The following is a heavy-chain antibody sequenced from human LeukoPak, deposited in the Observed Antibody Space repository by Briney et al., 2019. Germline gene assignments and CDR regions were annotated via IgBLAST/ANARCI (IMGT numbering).Heavy chain of an antibody. Sequence: SETLSLTCAVYGGSFSGYYWSWIRQPPGKGLGWIGEISHSGSTYYNPSLKSRVTISVDTSKNQFSLKLSSVTAADTAVYYCARELTVGAMVRGVNVGDYWGQGTLVTVSS. CDR1: GGSFSGYY. J-gene: IGHJ4*02. D-gene: IGHD3-10*01. CDR3: ARELTVGAMVRGVNVGDY. V-gene: IGHV4-34*01. CDR2: ISHSGST.